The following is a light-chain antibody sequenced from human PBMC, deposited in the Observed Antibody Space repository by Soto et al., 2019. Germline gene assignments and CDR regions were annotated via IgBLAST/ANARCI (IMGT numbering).Light chain of an antibody. CDR3: QQYSNWPRT. Sequence: EIVMTQSPATLSVSPGERATLSCRASQSISSNLAWYQQKPGQAPRLLIYGASTRATGIPASFSGSGSGTEFTLTISSLQSEDFAVYYCQQYSNWPRTFGQGTKVEFK. J-gene: IGKJ1*01. CDR2: GAS. CDR1: QSISSN. V-gene: IGKV3-15*01.